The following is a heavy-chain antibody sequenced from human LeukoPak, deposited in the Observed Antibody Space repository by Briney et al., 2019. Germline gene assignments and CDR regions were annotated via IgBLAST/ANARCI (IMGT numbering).Heavy chain of an antibody. CDR2: INQDGSET. J-gene: IGHJ4*02. V-gene: IGHV3-7*01. D-gene: IGHD3-22*01. Sequence: GGSLRLSCAASGFTFSKYWMSWVRQAPGKGLEWVANINQDGSETYYVDSVEGRFTISRDNAKNSLFLQMSSLRAEDTAVYYCVRDDDRPDNGLDYWGQGTLVTVSS. CDR3: VRDDDRPDNGLDY. CDR1: GFTFSKYW.